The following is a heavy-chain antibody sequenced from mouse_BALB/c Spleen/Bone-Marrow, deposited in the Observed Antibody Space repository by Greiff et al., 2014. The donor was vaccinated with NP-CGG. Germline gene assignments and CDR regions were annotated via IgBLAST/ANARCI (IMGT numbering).Heavy chain of an antibody. D-gene: IGHD2-3*01. CDR3: ATYDGYYFDY. Sequence: VQLKESGPSLVKPSQTLSLTCFVPGDSITRGYWNWIRKFPGNKLEYMGYISYSGSTYYSPSLKSRISITRDTSKNQYYLQLNSVTTEDTATYYWATYDGYYFDYWGQGTTLTVSS. CDR1: GDSITRGY. CDR2: ISYSGST. V-gene: IGHV3-8*02. J-gene: IGHJ2*01.